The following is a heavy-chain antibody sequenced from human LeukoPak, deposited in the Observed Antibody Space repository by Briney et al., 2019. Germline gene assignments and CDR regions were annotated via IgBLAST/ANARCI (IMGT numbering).Heavy chain of an antibody. Sequence: SETLSLTCTVSGGSISSYYWSWIRQPPGKGLEWIGYIYYSGSTYYNPSLKSRVTISVDTSKNQFSLKLSSVTAADTAVYYCARFRDGYNTFDYWGQGTLVTVSS. CDR3: ARFRDGYNTFDY. V-gene: IGHV4-59*08. CDR2: IYYSGST. CDR1: GGSISSYY. D-gene: IGHD5-24*01. J-gene: IGHJ4*02.